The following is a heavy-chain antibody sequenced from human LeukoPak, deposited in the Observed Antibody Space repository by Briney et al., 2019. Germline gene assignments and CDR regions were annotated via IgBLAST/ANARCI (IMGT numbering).Heavy chain of an antibody. D-gene: IGHD6-19*01. V-gene: IGHV3-30*02. J-gene: IGHJ5*02. CDR2: IRYDGSNK. CDR3: ARGDSSGWYVFWFDP. CDR1: GFTFSSYG. Sequence: AGGFLRLSCAASGFTFSSYGMHWVRQAPGKGLEWVAFIRYDGSNKYYADPVKGRFTISRDNSKNTLYLQMNSLRAEDTAVYYCARGDSSGWYVFWFDPWGQGTLVTVSS.